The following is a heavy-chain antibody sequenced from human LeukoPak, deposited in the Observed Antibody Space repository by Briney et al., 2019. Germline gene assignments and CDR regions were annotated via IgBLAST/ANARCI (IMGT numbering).Heavy chain of an antibody. CDR1: GFTFSSYW. V-gene: IGHV3-7*01. CDR2: IKQDGSEK. D-gene: IGHD3-22*01. CDR3: ARSHDSSGYYYTSRYFDY. Sequence: QSGGSLRLSCAASGFTFSSYWMSWVRQAPGKGLEWVANIKQDGSEKYYVDSVKGRFTISRDNAKNSLYLQMNSLRAEDTAVYYCARSHDSSGYYYTSRYFDYWGQGTLVTVSS. J-gene: IGHJ4*02.